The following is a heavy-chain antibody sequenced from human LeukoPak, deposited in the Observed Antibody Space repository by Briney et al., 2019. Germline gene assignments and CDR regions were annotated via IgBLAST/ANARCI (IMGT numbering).Heavy chain of an antibody. V-gene: IGHV3-30*18. CDR3: AKDRGYSHGFEY. CDR2: ISYDGRNK. CDR1: GFTFSSYG. D-gene: IGHD5-18*01. Sequence: PGRSLRLSCAASGFTFSSYGMHWVRQAPGKGLEWVAGISYDGRNKEYVDSVKGRFTISRDNSKNTLYLQMSSLRVEDTAVYYCAKDRGYSHGFEYWGQGTLVTVSS. J-gene: IGHJ4*02.